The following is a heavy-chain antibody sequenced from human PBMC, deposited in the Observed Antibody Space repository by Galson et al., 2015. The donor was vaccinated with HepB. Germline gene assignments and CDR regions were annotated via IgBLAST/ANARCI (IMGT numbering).Heavy chain of an antibody. Sequence: LRLSCAASGFTFSSYSMNWVRQAPGKGLEWVSSISSSSSYIYYADSVKGRFTISRDNAKNSLYLQMNSLRAEDTAVYYCARSARGEYYFDYWGQGTLVTVSS. J-gene: IGHJ4*02. CDR3: ARSARGEYYFDY. D-gene: IGHD3-10*01. CDR1: GFTFSSYS. V-gene: IGHV3-21*01. CDR2: ISSSSSYI.